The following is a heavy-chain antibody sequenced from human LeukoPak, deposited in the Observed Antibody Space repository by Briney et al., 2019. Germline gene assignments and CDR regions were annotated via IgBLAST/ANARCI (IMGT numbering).Heavy chain of an antibody. CDR2: ISAYNGNT. D-gene: IGHD1-26*01. V-gene: IGHV1-18*01. Sequence: EASVKVSCKASGYTFTSYGISWVRQAPGQGLEWTGWISAYNGNTNYAQKLQGRVTMTTDTSTSTAYMELRSLRSDDTAVYYCARERWELHYYYGMDVWGQGTTVTVSS. CDR3: ARERWELHYYYGMDV. J-gene: IGHJ6*02. CDR1: GYTFTSYG.